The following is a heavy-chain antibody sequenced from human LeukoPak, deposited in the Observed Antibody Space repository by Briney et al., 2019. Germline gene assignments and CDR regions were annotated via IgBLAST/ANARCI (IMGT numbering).Heavy chain of an antibody. CDR1: GFTFSSYS. V-gene: IGHV3-21*01. Sequence: GGSLRLSCAASGFTFSSYSMNWVRQAPGKGLEWVSSISSSSSYIYYADSVKGRFTISRDNAKNSLYLQMNSLRAEDTAVYYCAKDASRVTYYYDSSGYYYFDYWGQGTLVTVSS. J-gene: IGHJ4*02. CDR3: AKDASRVTYYYDSSGYYYFDY. D-gene: IGHD3-22*01. CDR2: ISSSSSYI.